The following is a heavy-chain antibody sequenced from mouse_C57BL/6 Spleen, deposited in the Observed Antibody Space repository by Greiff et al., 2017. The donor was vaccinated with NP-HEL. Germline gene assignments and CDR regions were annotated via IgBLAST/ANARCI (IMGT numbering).Heavy chain of an antibody. V-gene: IGHV1-55*01. CDR3: ARDYYGSGFAY. CDR1: GYTFTSYW. CDR2: IYPGSGST. Sequence: VQLQQSGAELVKPGASVKMSCKASGYTFTSYWITWVKQRPGQGLEWIGDIYPGSGSTNYNEKFKSKATLTVDTSSSTAYMQLISLTSEDSAVYYCARDYYGSGFAYWGQGTLVTVSA. J-gene: IGHJ3*01. D-gene: IGHD1-1*01.